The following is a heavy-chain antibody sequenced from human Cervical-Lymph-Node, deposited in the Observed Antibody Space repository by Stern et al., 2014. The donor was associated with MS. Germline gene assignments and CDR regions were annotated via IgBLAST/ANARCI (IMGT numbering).Heavy chain of an antibody. CDR2: IGIDGDT. V-gene: IGHV3-13*01. CDR3: ARDRNGMDV. CDR1: GFTFSSYD. Sequence: VQLVQSGGGLVQPGGSLRLSCAASGFTFSSYDMHWVRQATGKGLEWVSAIGIDGDTHYPGSVKGRFTISRENAKNSLYLQMNSLRVGDTAVYYCARDRNGMDVWGQGTTVTVSS. J-gene: IGHJ6*02.